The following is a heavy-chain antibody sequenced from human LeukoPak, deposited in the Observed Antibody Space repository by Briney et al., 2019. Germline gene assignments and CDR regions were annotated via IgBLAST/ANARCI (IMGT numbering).Heavy chain of an antibody. Sequence: SVKVSCKASGGTFSSYAISWVRQAPGQGLEWMGGIIPIFGTANYAQKFQGRVTITADESTSTAYMELSSLRSEDTAVYYCARPYCSSTSCYGAGDYYYYYMDVSGKGTTVTVSS. D-gene: IGHD2-2*01. V-gene: IGHV1-69*13. J-gene: IGHJ6*03. CDR3: ARPYCSSTSCYGAGDYYYYYMDV. CDR2: IIPIFGTA. CDR1: GGTFSSYA.